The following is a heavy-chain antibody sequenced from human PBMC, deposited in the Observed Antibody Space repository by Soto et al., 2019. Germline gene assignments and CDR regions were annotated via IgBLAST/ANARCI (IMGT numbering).Heavy chain of an antibody. D-gene: IGHD6-13*01. J-gene: IGHJ4*02. CDR1: GYAFTSYA. CDR2: INAGNGNT. V-gene: IGHV1-3*01. CDR3: ASQGGIAAAGLHSDY. Sequence: GASVKVSCKASGYAFTSYAMHWVRQAPGQRLEWMGWINAGNGNTKYSQKFQGRVTITRDTSASTAYMELSSLRSEDTAVYYCASQGGIAAAGLHSDYWGQGTLVTVSS.